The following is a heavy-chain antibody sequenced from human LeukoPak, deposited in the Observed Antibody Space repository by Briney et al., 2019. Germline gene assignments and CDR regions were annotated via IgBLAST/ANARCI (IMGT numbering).Heavy chain of an antibody. CDR3: ARGASGYYYG. J-gene: IGHJ4*02. D-gene: IGHD3-22*01. Sequence: SETLSLTCTVSGGSISTDYWSWIRQPPGKGLEWIGRLYTSGSTNYNPSLKSRVTMSVDTSKNQFSLRLSSVTAADTAVYYCARGASGYYYGWGQGILVTVSS. CDR2: LYTSGST. CDR1: GGSISTDY. V-gene: IGHV4-4*07.